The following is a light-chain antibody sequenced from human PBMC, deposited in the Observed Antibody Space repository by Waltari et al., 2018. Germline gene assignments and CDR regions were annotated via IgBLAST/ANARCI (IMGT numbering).Light chain of an antibody. Sequence: EIVLTQSPVPLSLFHGERATLSCRASQSVGRSLAWYQQKPGQPPRLLIYNASNRASGIPDRFSGSGSGADFSLTISRLEPEDFAVYYCQMYVRLPVTFGQGTKVEVK. J-gene: IGKJ1*01. CDR1: QSVGRS. V-gene: IGKV3-20*01. CDR3: QMYVRLPVT. CDR2: NAS.